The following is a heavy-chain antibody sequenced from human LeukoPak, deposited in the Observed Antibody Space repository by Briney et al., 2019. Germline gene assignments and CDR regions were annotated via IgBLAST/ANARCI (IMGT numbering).Heavy chain of an antibody. J-gene: IGHJ6*03. CDR2: INPDGSTT. CDR1: GFTFSRFW. V-gene: IGHV3-74*01. CDR3: AKDWDYSSSSPYYYYYMDV. D-gene: IGHD6-6*01. Sequence: GGSLRLSCAASGFTFSRFWIHWVRQAPGKGLEWVSRINPDGSTTTYADSVKGRFTISRDSAKNTLYLQMNSLRAEDTAVYYCAKDWDYSSSSPYYYYYMDVWGKGTTVTVSS.